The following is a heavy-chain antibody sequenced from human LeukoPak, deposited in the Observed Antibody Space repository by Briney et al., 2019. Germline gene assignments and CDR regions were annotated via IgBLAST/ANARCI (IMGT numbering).Heavy chain of an antibody. Sequence: SSETLSLTCTVSGGSISSYYWSWIRQPPGKGLEWIGYIYYSGSTNYNPSLKSRVTISVDTSKNQFSLKLSSVTAADTAVYYCARDGWFGGYFDYWGQGTLVTVSS. CDR1: GGSISSYY. CDR3: ARDGWFGGYFDY. V-gene: IGHV4-59*01. J-gene: IGHJ4*02. D-gene: IGHD3-10*01. CDR2: IYYSGST.